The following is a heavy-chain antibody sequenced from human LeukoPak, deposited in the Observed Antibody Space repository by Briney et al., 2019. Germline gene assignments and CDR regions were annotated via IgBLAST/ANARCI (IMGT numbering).Heavy chain of an antibody. D-gene: IGHD3-3*01. J-gene: IGHJ4*02. CDR1: GYTFIGYY. CDR3: ARDDPALTIGSEFDY. Sequence: GASVKVSCKASGYTFIGYYMQWVRQAPGQGLEWMGWINPYSGDTTYAQKFQGRVTMTRDTSISTAYMELSRLRSDDTAVYYCARDDPALTIGSEFDYWGQGTLVTVSS. CDR2: INPYSGDT. V-gene: IGHV1-2*02.